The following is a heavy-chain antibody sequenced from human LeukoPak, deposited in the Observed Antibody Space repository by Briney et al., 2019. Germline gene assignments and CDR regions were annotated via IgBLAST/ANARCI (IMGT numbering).Heavy chain of an antibody. CDR3: AKRSAESSGYFDY. Sequence: PGGSLRLSCAASGFTFNSYAMSWVRQAPGKGLEWVSAITGSGAFTDYADSVKGRFTISRDNSKNTLYLQMNSLRAEDTAVYYCAKRSAESSGYFDYWGQGTLVTVSS. J-gene: IGHJ4*02. CDR1: GFTFNSYA. V-gene: IGHV3-23*01. D-gene: IGHD6-19*01. CDR2: ITGSGAFT.